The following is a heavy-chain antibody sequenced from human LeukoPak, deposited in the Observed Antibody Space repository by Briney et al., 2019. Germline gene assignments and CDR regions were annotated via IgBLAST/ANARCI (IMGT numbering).Heavy chain of an antibody. CDR2: IYYSGST. V-gene: IGHV4-30-4*01. CDR1: GGSISSGDDY. D-gene: IGHD3-10*01. Sequence: PSETLSLTCTVSGGSISSGDDYWSWIRQPLGKGLEWIGYIYYSGSTYYNPSLKSRVTISVDTSKNQFSLKLSSVTAADTAVYYCASRTPTITMVRGVNYYGMDVWGQGTTVTVSS. J-gene: IGHJ6*02. CDR3: ASRTPTITMVRGVNYYGMDV.